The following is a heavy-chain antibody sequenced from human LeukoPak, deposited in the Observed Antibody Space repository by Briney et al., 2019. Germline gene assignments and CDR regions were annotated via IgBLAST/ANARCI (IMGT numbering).Heavy chain of an antibody. CDR1: GFTFSSYA. J-gene: IGHJ4*02. CDR3: AKARGSEIAAATNY. Sequence: GGSLRLPCAASGFTFSSYAMSWVRQAPGKGLEWVSVISGSGASTYYADSVKGRFTISRDNSNNTMYLQMNSLRAEDTAVYYCAKARGSEIAAATNYWGQGALVTVSS. CDR2: ISGSGAST. D-gene: IGHD6-13*01. V-gene: IGHV3-23*01.